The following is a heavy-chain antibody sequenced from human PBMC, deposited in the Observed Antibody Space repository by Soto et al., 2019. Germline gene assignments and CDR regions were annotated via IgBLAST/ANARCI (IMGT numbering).Heavy chain of an antibody. CDR3: ARRADYGGLFDN. D-gene: IGHD4-17*01. Sequence: QVQLQESGPRLVKPSQTLSVTCTVSGGSISSGGYYWSWIRQHPTKGLEWIAYINHSGVTYFNPSLRSRVSVSIDKSQNQLSLNLASVSAADPAVYYCARRADYGGLFDNWGQGILVTVSS. CDR1: GGSISSGGYY. V-gene: IGHV4-31*03. CDR2: INHSGVT. J-gene: IGHJ4*02.